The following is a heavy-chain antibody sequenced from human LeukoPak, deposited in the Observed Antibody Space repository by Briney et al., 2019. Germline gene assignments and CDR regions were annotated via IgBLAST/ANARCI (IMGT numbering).Heavy chain of an antibody. CDR2: MNPNSGNT. CDR3: ARARGAYYDFWSGYYPDY. J-gene: IGHJ4*02. V-gene: IGHV1-8*03. D-gene: IGHD3-3*01. CDR1: GYTFTSYD. Sequence: ASVKVSCXASGYTFTSYDINWVRQATGQGLEWMGWMNPNSGNTGYAQKFQGRVTITRNTSISTAYMELSSLRSEDTAVYYCARARGAYYDFWSGYYPDYWGQGTLVTVSS.